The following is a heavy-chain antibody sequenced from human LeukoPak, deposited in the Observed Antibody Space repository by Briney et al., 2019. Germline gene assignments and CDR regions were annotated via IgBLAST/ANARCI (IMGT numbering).Heavy chain of an antibody. J-gene: IGHJ4*02. CDR1: GGSISSSNW. Sequence: PSGTLSLTCTVSGGSISSSNWWTWLRQPPGKGLEWIGEIYHSGSTNYNPSLKSRVTISVDKSKNQLSLRLSSVTDADTAAYYCARDLTVVRGVFDYWGQGTLVPVSS. CDR2: IYHSGST. CDR3: ARDLTVVRGVFDY. D-gene: IGHD3-10*01. V-gene: IGHV4-4*02.